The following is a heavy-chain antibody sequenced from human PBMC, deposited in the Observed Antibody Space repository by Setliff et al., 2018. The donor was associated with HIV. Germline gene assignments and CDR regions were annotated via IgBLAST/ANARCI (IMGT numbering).Heavy chain of an antibody. CDR2: LSGSGGST. D-gene: IGHD3-16*01. V-gene: IGHV3-23*01. CDR1: ELTFSNYA. CDR3: VRAAAGLDI. Sequence: PGGSLRLSCAASELTFSNYAMTWVRQAPGKGLEWVSSLSGSGGSTYYADSVKGRFTISRDNSKNTLYLRMNSLRAEDTAVYYCVRAAAGLDIWSQKILVTVSS. J-gene: IGHJ4*02.